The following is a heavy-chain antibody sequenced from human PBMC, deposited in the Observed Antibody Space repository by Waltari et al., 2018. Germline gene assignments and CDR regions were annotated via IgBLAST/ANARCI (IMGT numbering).Heavy chain of an antibody. CDR1: GGSISSYY. Sequence: QVQLQESGPGLVKPSETLSLTCTVSGGSISSYYWSWIRQPPGKGLEWIGYIYYSGSTNYTPSLKSRVTISVDTSKNQFSLKLSSVTAADTAVYYCASVLKSHAFDIWGQGTMVTVSS. CDR2: IYYSGST. CDR3: ASVLKSHAFDI. V-gene: IGHV4-59*01. J-gene: IGHJ3*02.